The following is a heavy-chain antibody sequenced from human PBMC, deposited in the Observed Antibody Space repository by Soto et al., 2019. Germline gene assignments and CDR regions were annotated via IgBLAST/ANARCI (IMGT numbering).Heavy chain of an antibody. CDR2: ISAYNGNT. D-gene: IGHD2-15*01. J-gene: IGHJ4*02. Sequence: ASVKVSCKASGYAFTSYGISWVRQAPGQGLEWMGWISAYNGNTNYAQKLQGRVTMTTDTSTSTAYMELRSLRSDDTAVYYCARGSWVVVATHTDYCGQRTLVTVCS. CDR1: GYAFTSYG. V-gene: IGHV1-18*04. CDR3: ARGSWVVVATHTDY.